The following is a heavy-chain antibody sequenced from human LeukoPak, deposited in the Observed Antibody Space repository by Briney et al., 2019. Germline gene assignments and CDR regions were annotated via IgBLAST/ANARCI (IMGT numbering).Heavy chain of an antibody. CDR2: IYSGGST. J-gene: IGHJ2*01. CDR3: ATDGDFWSGLRGYFDL. V-gene: IGHV3-53*01. CDR1: GFTVSSNY. Sequence: GGSLRLSCAVSGFTVSSNYMSWVRQAPGKGLEWVSVIYSGGSTYYADSMKGRFTISRDNSKNTLYLQMNSLRAEDTAVYYCATDGDFWSGLRGYFDLWGRGTLVTVSS. D-gene: IGHD3-3*01.